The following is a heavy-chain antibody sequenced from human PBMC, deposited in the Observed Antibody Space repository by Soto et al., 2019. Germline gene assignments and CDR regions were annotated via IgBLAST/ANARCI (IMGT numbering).Heavy chain of an antibody. CDR1: GSTFTSSA. D-gene: IGHD2-21*01. V-gene: IGHV1-3*01. CDR2: INAGNGNT. Sequence: GASVKVSCKASGSTFTSSAMHWVRQAPGQRLEWMGWINAGNGNTKYSQKFQGRITITRDTSASTAYMELSSLRSEDTAVYYCARAGVIGLERDWWYFVLWYRGTLLTVFS. CDR3: ARAGVIGLERDWWYFVL. J-gene: IGHJ2*01.